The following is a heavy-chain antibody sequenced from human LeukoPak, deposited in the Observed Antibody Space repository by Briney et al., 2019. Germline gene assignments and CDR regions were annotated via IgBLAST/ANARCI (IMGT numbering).Heavy chain of an antibody. V-gene: IGHV4-39*07. CDR2: IYYSGST. J-gene: IGHJ4*02. CDR3: ARTYSSSWYPPNFDY. Sequence: SETLSLTCTVSGGSISSSNYYWGWIRQPPGKGLEWIGSIYYSGSTYDNPSLKSRVTISVDTSKNQFSLKLSSVTAADTAVYYCARTYSSSWYPPNFDYWGQGTLVTVSS. CDR1: GGSISSSNYY. D-gene: IGHD6-13*01.